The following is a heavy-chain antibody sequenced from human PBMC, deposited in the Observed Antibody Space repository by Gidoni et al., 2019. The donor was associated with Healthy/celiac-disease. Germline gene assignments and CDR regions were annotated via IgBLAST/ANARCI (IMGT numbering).Heavy chain of an antibody. CDR2: INAGNGNT. CDR3: ARSPRSITMVRGANNWFDP. CDR1: GYTFTSYA. D-gene: IGHD3-10*01. V-gene: IGHV1-3*01. Sequence: QVQLVQSGAEVKKPGASVTVSCKASGYTFTSYAMHWVRQAPGQRLEWMGWINAGNGNTKYSQKFQGRVTITRDTSASTAYMELSSLRSEDTAVYYCARSPRSITMVRGANNWFDPWGQGTLVTVSS. J-gene: IGHJ5*02.